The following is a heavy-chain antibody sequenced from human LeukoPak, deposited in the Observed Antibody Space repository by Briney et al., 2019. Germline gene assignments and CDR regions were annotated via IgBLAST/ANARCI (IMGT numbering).Heavy chain of an antibody. CDR2: ISYDGSNK. CDR1: GFTFSSYA. CDR3: AKGHFASSSFFDY. Sequence: GGSLRLSCAASGFTFSSYAMHWVRQAPGKGLEWVAVISYDGSNKYYADSVKGRFTISRDSSKNTLYLQMNNLRVEDTAVYYCAKGHFASSSFFDYWGQGTLVTVSS. J-gene: IGHJ4*02. V-gene: IGHV3-30*04. D-gene: IGHD6-6*01.